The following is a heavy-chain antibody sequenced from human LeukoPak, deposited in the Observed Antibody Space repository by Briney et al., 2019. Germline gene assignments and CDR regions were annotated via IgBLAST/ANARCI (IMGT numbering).Heavy chain of an antibody. V-gene: IGHV1-24*01. Sequence: ASVKVSCKVSGYTLTELSMHWVRQAPGKGLEWMGGFDPEDGETIYAQKFQGRVTITRNTSISTAYMELSSLRSEDTAVYYCARGSGDDSSGYSGDYWGQGTLVTVSS. J-gene: IGHJ4*02. D-gene: IGHD3-22*01. CDR1: GYTLTELS. CDR2: FDPEDGET. CDR3: ARGSGDDSSGYSGDY.